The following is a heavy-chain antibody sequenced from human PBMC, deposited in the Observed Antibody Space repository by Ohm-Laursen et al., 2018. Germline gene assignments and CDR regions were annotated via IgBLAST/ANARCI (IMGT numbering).Heavy chain of an antibody. V-gene: IGHV4-59*08. Sequence: SETLSLTCTVSGGSISTYYWTWIRQPPGKGLEWIGYVYYSGSTNYNPSLKSRVTISLDTSKNQFSLRLSSVTAADTNVYYCARHKISGSLGWAAADYWGQGTLVTVSS. J-gene: IGHJ4*02. CDR3: ARHKISGSLGWAAADY. CDR2: VYYSGST. D-gene: IGHD6-13*01. CDR1: GGSISTYY.